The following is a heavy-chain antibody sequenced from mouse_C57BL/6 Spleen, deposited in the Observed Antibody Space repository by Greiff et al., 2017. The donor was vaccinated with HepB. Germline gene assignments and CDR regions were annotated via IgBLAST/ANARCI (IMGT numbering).Heavy chain of an antibody. CDR2: ISSGGSYT. CDR1: GFTFSSYG. V-gene: IGHV5-6*01. J-gene: IGHJ2*01. CDR3: ARHYGSSYDY. D-gene: IGHD1-1*01. Sequence: EVQGVESGGDLVKPGGSLKLSCAASGFTFSSYGMSWVRQTPDKRLEWVATISSGGSYTYYPDSVKGRFTISRDNAKNTLYLHMSSLKSEDTAMYYCARHYGSSYDYWGQGTTLTVSS.